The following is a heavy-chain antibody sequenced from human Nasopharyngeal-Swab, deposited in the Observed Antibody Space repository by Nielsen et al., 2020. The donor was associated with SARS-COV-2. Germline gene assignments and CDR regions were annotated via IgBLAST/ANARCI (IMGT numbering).Heavy chain of an antibody. V-gene: IGHV3-30*03. D-gene: IGHD1-7*01. CDR3: LYLTNWNYGLDY. J-gene: IGHJ4*02. CDR1: GSTFSSYG. Sequence: GESLNTSCAASGSTFSSYGLPWVRQLQGKGLEWVAVISYDGSTKYYADSVKGRFTISSDNSKNPLYLQMNSLRAEDTAVYYCLYLTNWNYGLDYCGQGTLVTVSS. CDR2: ISYDGSTK.